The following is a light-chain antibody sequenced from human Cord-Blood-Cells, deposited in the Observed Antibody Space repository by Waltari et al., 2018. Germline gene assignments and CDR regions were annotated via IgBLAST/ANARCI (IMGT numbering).Light chain of an antibody. CDR2: EVS. CDR3: SSYAGSNNLV. J-gene: IGLJ2*01. CDR1: ISHVGGYYY. V-gene: IGLV2-8*01. Sequence: QSALTQPPSPSGSPGQSVPLHCTGTISHVGGYYYVPGYQQHPVKAPKLMIYEVSKRPSGVPDRFSGSKSGNTASLTVSGLQAEDEADYYCSSYAGSNNLVFGGGTKLTVL.